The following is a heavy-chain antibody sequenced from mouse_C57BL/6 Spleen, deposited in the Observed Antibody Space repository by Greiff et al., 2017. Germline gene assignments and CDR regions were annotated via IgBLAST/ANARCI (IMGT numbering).Heavy chain of an antibody. V-gene: IGHV5-4*01. CDR3: ARGRGFAY. Sequence: DVHLVESGGGLVKPGGSLKLSCAASGFTFSSYAMSWVRQTPEKRLEWVATISDGGSYTYYPDNVKGRFTISRDNAKNNLYLQMSHLKSEDTAMYYCARGRGFAYWGQGTLVTVSA. J-gene: IGHJ3*01. CDR1: GFTFSSYA. CDR2: ISDGGSYT.